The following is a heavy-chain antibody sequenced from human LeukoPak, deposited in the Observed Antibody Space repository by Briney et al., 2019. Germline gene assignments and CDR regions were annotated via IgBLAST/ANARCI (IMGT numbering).Heavy chain of an antibody. CDR3: ARESLSLGNFDY. D-gene: IGHD3-16*02. Sequence: SQTLSLTCTASGGSISRGGYYWSWIRQHPGKGLEWIGYIYYSGSTYYNPSLESRVTISVDTSKNQFSLKLSSVTAADTAVYYCARESLSLGNFDYWGQGTLVTVSS. CDR2: IYYSGST. CDR1: GGSISRGGYY. V-gene: IGHV4-31*03. J-gene: IGHJ4*02.